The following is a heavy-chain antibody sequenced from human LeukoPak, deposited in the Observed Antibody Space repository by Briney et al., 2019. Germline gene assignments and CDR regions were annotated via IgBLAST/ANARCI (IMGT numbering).Heavy chain of an antibody. CDR3: ARGNDYGSGSYYPNWFDP. J-gene: IGHJ5*02. D-gene: IGHD3-10*01. V-gene: IGHV3-30-3*01. CDR1: GFTFSSYA. CDR2: ISYDGSNK. Sequence: GGSLRLSCAASGFTFSSYAMHWVRQAAGKGLEWVAVISYDGSNKYYADSVKGRFTISRDNSKNTLYLQMNSLRAEETAVYYCARGNDYGSGSYYPNWFDPWGQGTLVTVSS.